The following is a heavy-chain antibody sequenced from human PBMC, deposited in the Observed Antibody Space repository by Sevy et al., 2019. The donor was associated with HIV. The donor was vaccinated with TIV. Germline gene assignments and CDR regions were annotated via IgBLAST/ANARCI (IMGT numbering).Heavy chain of an antibody. V-gene: IGHV3-7*01. J-gene: IGHJ4*02. CDR2: TKQDGSEK. CDR3: AVDVVVNDVAFDY. CDR1: GFTFSNYW. Sequence: GGSLRLSCAASGFTFSNYWMTWVRQAPGKGLEWVANTKQDGSEKFYVDSVKGRFTISRDNAKKSLYLQMNSLRAEDTAVYYCAVDVVVNDVAFDYWGQGTLVTVSS. D-gene: IGHD2-15*01.